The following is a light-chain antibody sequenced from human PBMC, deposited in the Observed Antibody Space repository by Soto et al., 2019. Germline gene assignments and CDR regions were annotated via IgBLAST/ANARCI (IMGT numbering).Light chain of an antibody. Sequence: EIVLTQSPGTLSLSPGERATLSCRASQIVSSTFLAWYQQKPGQAPRLLIYGASSRATGIPDRFSGSGSGTDFTLTIGRLEPEDFAVYYCQQYSGSPFTFGPGTKVDIK. CDR3: QQYSGSPFT. V-gene: IGKV3-20*01. CDR2: GAS. J-gene: IGKJ3*01. CDR1: QIVSSTF.